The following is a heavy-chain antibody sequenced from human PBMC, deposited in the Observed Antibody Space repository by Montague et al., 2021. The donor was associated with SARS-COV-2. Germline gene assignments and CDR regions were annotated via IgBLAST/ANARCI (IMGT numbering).Heavy chain of an antibody. Sequence: SETLSLTCTVSGVSISSSSYYWGWIRQPPGKGLEWIGSIYYSGSTYYNPSLKSRATISVDTSKNQFSLKLSSVTAADTAVYYCARVGRQQLVRLSGMDVWGQGTTVTVSS. CDR1: GVSISSSSYY. J-gene: IGHJ6*02. CDR2: IYYSGST. D-gene: IGHD6-13*01. CDR3: ARVGRQQLVRLSGMDV. V-gene: IGHV4-39*07.